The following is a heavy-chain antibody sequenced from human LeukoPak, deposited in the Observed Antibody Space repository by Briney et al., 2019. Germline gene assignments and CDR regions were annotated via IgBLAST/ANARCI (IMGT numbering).Heavy chain of an antibody. CDR1: GYTFTSYG. CDR2: ISAYNGNT. V-gene: IGHV1-18*01. Sequence: GASVKVSCKASGYTFTSYGISWVRQAPGQGLEWMGWISAYNGNTNYAQKLQGRVTMTTDTSTSTAYMELRSLRSDDTAVYYCARGYCSGGSCYKGAFDIWGQGTMVTVSS. CDR3: ARGYCSGGSCYKGAFDI. J-gene: IGHJ3*02. D-gene: IGHD2-15*01.